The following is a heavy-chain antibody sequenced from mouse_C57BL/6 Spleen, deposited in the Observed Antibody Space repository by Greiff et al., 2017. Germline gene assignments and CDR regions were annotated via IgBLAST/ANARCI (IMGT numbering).Heavy chain of an antibody. Sequence: VQLQQPGAELVKPGASVKLSCKASGYTFTSYWMHWVKQRPGRGLEWIGRIDPNSGGTKYNEKFKSKATLTVDKPSSTAYMQLSSLTSEDSAVYYCARWITTGVDDWYFDVWGTGTTVTVSS. V-gene: IGHV1-72*01. D-gene: IGHD1-1*01. CDR1: GYTFTSYW. CDR3: ARWITTGVDDWYFDV. CDR2: IDPNSGGT. J-gene: IGHJ1*03.